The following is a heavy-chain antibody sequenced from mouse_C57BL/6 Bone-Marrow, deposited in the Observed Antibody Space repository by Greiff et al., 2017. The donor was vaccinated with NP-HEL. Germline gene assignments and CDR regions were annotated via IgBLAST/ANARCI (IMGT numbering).Heavy chain of an antibody. CDR3: ARISRVYYDYGTRNYFDY. J-gene: IGHJ2*01. Sequence: QVTLKECGPGILQPSQTLSLTCSFSGFSLSTFGMGVGWIRQPSGKGLEWLAHIWWDDDKYYNPALKSRLTISKDTSKNQVFLKIANVDTADTATYYCARISRVYYDYGTRNYFDYWGQGTTLTVSS. V-gene: IGHV8-8*01. CDR2: IWWDDDK. D-gene: IGHD2-4*01. CDR1: GFSLSTFGMG.